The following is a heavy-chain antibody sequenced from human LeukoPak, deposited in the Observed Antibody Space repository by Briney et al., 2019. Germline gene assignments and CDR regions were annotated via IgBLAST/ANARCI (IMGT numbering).Heavy chain of an antibody. CDR3: ARVVPMVQYYNSYMDV. D-gene: IGHD2-8*01. CDR1: GFSFGTYG. V-gene: IGHV3-48*01. CDR2: TSEGSSNL. Sequence: GGSLRLSCAASGFSFGTYGMNWVRQAPGKGLEWIAYTSEGSSNLQYAGSVKGRFTISKDNAKGSLYLQMNSLTAADTAVYYCARVVPMVQYYNSYMDVWGKGTTVTVSS. J-gene: IGHJ6*03.